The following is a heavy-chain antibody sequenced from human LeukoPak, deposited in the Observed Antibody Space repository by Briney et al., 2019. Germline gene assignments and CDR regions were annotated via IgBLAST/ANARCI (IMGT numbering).Heavy chain of an antibody. CDR3: ATVSPTYYYDSSGYQFDY. Sequence: GGSLRLSCVASGLIFRTYVLNWVRQAPGKGLEWVSAISGSGGSTYYADSVKGRFTISRDNSKNTLYLQLNSLRAEDTAVYYCATVSPTYYYDSSGYQFDYWGQGTLATVSS. CDR2: ISGSGGST. CDR1: GLIFRTYV. V-gene: IGHV3-23*01. D-gene: IGHD3-22*01. J-gene: IGHJ4*02.